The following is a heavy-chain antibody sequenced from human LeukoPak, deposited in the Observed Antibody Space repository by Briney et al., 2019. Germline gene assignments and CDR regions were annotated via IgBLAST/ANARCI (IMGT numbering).Heavy chain of an antibody. Sequence: SETLSLTCTVSGGSISSGGYYWSWLRQHPGKGLEWIGYIYYSGSTYYNPSLKSRVTISVDTSKNQFSLKLSSVTAADTAVYYCARDSLYDYYYYTMDVWGQGTTVTVSS. D-gene: IGHD2-2*02. CDR2: IYYSGST. CDR3: ARDSLYDYYYYTMDV. V-gene: IGHV4-31*03. J-gene: IGHJ6*02. CDR1: GGSISSGGYY.